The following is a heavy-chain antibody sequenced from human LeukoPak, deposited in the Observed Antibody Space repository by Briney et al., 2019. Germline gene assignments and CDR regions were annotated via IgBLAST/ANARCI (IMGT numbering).Heavy chain of an antibody. V-gene: IGHV3-64*01. Sequence: GGSLRLSCAASGFTFSSYAMHWVRQAPGKGLEYVSAISSNGGSTYYANSVKGRFTISRDNSKNTLYLQMGSLRAEDMAEYYCARDVGDLQEAAADYYYGMDVWGQGTTVTVSS. J-gene: IGHJ6*02. D-gene: IGHD6-13*01. CDR3: ARDVGDLQEAAADYYYGMDV. CDR2: ISSNGGST. CDR1: GFTFSSYA.